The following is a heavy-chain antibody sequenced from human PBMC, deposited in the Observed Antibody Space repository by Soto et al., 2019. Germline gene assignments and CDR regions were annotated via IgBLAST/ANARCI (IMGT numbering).Heavy chain of an antibody. V-gene: IGHV3-53*01. J-gene: IGHJ3*02. CDR1: GFTVSTNY. D-gene: IGHD6-19*01. Sequence: GGSLRLSCAASGFTVSTNYISWVRQAPGKGLEWVSIIYSGGKTYYADSVKGRFVISRDNSKNTLYLQMNSLRVEDAAVYYCARMASLREWLVNAFDMWGQGTTVTVSS. CDR2: IYSGGKT. CDR3: ARMASLREWLVNAFDM.